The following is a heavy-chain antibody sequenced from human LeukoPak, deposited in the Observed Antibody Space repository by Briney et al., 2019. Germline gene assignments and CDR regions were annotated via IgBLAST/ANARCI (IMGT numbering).Heavy chain of an antibody. CDR1: GFTFSSYS. V-gene: IGHV3-48*01. J-gene: IGHJ4*02. CDR3: AREPTDVDTAKAFDY. Sequence: GGSLRLSCAASGFTFSSYSMNWVRQALGRGLEWVSYISSSSSTIYYADSVKGRFTISRDNAKNSLYLQMNSLRAEDTAVYYCAREPTDVDTAKAFDYWGQGTLLTVSS. CDR2: ISSSSSTI. D-gene: IGHD5-18*01.